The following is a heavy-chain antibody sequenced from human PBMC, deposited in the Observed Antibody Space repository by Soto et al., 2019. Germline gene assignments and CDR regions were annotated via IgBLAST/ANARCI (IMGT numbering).Heavy chain of an antibody. CDR1: GDSVSSNSAA. V-gene: IGHV6-1*01. Sequence: SQTLSLTCAISGDSVSSNSAAWNWIMQSPSRGLEWLGRTYYRSRWYNDYAVSVKSRITVNPDTSKNQFSLHLNSVTPEDTAVYYFAGTTSLQWYYMDVWDKGTTVIVSS. J-gene: IGHJ6*03. CDR2: TYYRSRWYN. CDR3: AGTTSLQWYYMDV. D-gene: IGHD1-7*01.